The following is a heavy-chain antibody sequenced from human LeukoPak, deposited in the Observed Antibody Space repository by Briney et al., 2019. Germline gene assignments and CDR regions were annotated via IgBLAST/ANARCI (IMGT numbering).Heavy chain of an antibody. CDR2: IYYSGST. Sequence: SETLSLSCTVSGGSISSYYWSWIRQPPGKGLEWIGYIYYSGSTNYNPSLKSRVTISVDTSKNQFSLKLSSVTAADTAVYYCARHGTTIAAAVDWFDPWGQGTLVTVSS. J-gene: IGHJ5*02. V-gene: IGHV4-59*08. D-gene: IGHD6-13*01. CDR1: GGSISSYY. CDR3: ARHGTTIAAAVDWFDP.